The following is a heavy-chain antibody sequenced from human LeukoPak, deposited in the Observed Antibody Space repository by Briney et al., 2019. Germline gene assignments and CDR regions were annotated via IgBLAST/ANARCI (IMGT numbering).Heavy chain of an antibody. V-gene: IGHV4-39*01. CDR2: IFFRGTT. CDR3: ARSGSYPPWALNWFDP. CDR1: GDSIISSSFL. D-gene: IGHD3-10*01. J-gene: IGHJ5*02. Sequence: PSETLSLTCTVSGDSIISSSFLWGWVRQPPGKGLEWLGSIFFRGTTYYNPSLKSRVTISVATAKRQLFLSLRSVTAADAAVYYCARSGSYPPWALNWFDPWGPGTLDTVSS.